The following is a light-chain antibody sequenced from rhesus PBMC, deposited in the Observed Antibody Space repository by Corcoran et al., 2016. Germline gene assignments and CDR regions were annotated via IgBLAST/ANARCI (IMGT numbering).Light chain of an antibody. V-gene: IGKV2-65*01. Sequence: DVVMTQSPLSLPITPGQPASISCRSSQSLVHSNGNTSLSWYPQKPGQPPRRLIYQVSNRDSGVPDRFSGSGAGTDFTLKISRVEAEDVGVYYCGQGTNVPYSFGQGTKVEIK. CDR2: QVS. CDR3: GQGTNVPYS. CDR1: QSLVHSNGNTS. J-gene: IGKJ2*01.